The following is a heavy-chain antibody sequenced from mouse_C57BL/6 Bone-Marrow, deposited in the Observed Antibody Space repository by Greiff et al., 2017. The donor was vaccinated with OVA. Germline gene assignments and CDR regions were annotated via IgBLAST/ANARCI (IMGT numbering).Heavy chain of an antibody. J-gene: IGHJ1*03. CDR1: GYTFTSYW. D-gene: IGHD1-1*01. Sequence: QVHVKQSGAELVKPGASVKVSCKASGYTFTSYWMHWVKQRPGQGLEWIGRIHPSDSDTNYNQKFKGKATLTVDKSASTAYMQLSSLTSEDSAVYYCAIGPLRDWYFDVWGTGTTVTVSS. V-gene: IGHV1-74*01. CDR2: IHPSDSDT. CDR3: AIGPLRDWYFDV.